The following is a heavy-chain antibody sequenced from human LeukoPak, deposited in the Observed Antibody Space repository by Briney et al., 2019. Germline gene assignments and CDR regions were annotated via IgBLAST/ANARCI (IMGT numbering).Heavy chain of an antibody. D-gene: IGHD2-2*01. J-gene: IGHJ5*02. CDR1: GDSVSSNSAT. CDR3: ARRLTQYDCFDP. Sequence: SQTLSLTRAISGDSVSSNSATWNWISQSPSRRLERLGRTYYRSTWYNDYAVSVRGRITVNTDTSKNQFSLQLNSVTPEDTAVYYCARRLTQYDCFDPWGQGILVTVSS. CDR2: TYYRSTWYN. V-gene: IGHV6-1*01.